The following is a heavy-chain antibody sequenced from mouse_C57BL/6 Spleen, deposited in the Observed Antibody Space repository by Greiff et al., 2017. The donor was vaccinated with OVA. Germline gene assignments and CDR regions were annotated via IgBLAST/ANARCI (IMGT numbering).Heavy chain of an antibody. CDR2: ISYSGST. CDR3: ARWGGRYYFNY. V-gene: IGHV3-8*01. J-gene: IGHJ2*01. D-gene: IGHD1-1*01. CDR1: GYSITSDY. Sequence: DSGPGPAKPSQTLSPSCSVTGYSITSDYWNCIRKFPGNKLVYMGNISYSGSTNYIPSPKSRISITRDTSKKQYHLQLNSVTTEVTATSYCARWGGRYYFNYWGQGTTRTVSS.